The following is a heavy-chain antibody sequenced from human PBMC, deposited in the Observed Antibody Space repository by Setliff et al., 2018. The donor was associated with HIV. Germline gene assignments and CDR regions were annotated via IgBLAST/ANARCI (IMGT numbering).Heavy chain of an antibody. CDR2: IYSTGST. V-gene: IGHV4-59*11. CDR3: AKGAGFYGDYTFDH. Sequence: SETLFLTCTVSGPSINIHYWSWIRQSPGKAFEWIGYIYSTGSTNYNPSLQSRVTISMVASRNQFSLKVTSVTAADTAVYYCAKGAGFYGDYTFDHWGQGRQVTGSS. CDR1: GPSINIHY. D-gene: IGHD4-17*01. J-gene: IGHJ4*02.